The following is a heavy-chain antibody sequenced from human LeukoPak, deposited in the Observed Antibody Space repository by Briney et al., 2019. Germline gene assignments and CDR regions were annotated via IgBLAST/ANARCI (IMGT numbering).Heavy chain of an antibody. J-gene: IGHJ4*02. V-gene: IGHV3-23*01. Sequence: GGSLRLSCAASGFTFSRLAMTWVRQAPGKGLEWVSTISASGPYYADAVRGRFTISRDNSRNTLSLQMDSLRAEDTAVYYCARSAGTLDFDYWGQGTLVTVSS. CDR3: ARSAGTLDFDY. CDR2: ISASGP. CDR1: GFTFSRLA. D-gene: IGHD6-13*01.